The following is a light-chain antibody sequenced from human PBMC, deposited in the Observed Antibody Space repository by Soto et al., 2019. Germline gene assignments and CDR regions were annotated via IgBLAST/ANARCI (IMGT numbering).Light chain of an antibody. V-gene: IGKV2-30*02. J-gene: IGKJ5*01. CDR3: MQGTHWPIT. Sequence: DVVMTQSPLSLPVTLGQPVSISCRSNQSLVHSDGIAYFSWFQQRPGRSPRRLIYKVSNRDSGAPARFSGSGSGTDFALKISRVEAEDVGVYYCMQGTHWPITIGQGTRLEIK. CDR1: QSLVHSDGIAY. CDR2: KVS.